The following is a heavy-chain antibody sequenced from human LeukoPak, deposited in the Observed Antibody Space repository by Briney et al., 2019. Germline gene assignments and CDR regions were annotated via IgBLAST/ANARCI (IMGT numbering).Heavy chain of an antibody. CDR1: GGSISSSNW. D-gene: IGHD6-13*01. V-gene: IGHV4-4*02. CDR3: ARAPRAAAGILGAFDI. J-gene: IGHJ3*02. CDR2: IYHSGST. Sequence: PSGTLSLTCAVSGGSISSSNWWSWVRQPPGKGLEWIGEIYHSGSTNYNPSLKSRVTISVDKSKNQFSLKLSSVTAADTAVYYCARAPRAAAGILGAFDIWGQGTMVTVSS.